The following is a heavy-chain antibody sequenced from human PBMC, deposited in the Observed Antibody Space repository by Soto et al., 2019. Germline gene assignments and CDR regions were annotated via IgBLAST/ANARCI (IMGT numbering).Heavy chain of an antibody. CDR3: AKSQSSSWYTHFDY. CDR1: GFTFSSYA. V-gene: IGHV3-23*01. CDR2: ISGSGGST. J-gene: IGHJ4*02. D-gene: IGHD6-13*01. Sequence: GGSLRLSXAASGFTFSSYAMSWVRQAPGKGLEWVSAISGSGGSTYYADSVKGRFTISRDNSKNTLYLQMNSLRAEDTAVYYCAKSQSSSWYTHFDYWGQGTLVTVSS.